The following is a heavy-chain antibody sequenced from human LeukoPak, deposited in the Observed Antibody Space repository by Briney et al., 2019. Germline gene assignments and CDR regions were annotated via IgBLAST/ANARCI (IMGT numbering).Heavy chain of an antibody. CDR3: ATEGAVRDGYGLFDY. D-gene: IGHD5-24*01. CDR2: ISSSSSYI. J-gene: IGHJ4*02. CDR1: GFTFSSYS. V-gene: IGHV3-21*01. Sequence: GGSLRLSCAASGFTFSSYSMNWVRQAPGKGLEWVSSISSSSSYIYYADSVKGRFTISRDNAKNSLYLQMNSLRAEDTAVYYCATEGAVRDGYGLFDYWGQGTLVTVSS.